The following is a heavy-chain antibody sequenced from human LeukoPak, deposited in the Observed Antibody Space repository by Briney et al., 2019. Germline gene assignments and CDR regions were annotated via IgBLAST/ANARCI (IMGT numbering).Heavy chain of an antibody. V-gene: IGHV3-74*01. CDR1: GFTFSSYW. Sequence: GGSLRLSCAASGFTFSSYWMHWVRQAPGKGLVWVSRINSDGSSTSYADSVKGRFTISRDNAKNTLYLQMNSLRAEDTAVYYCASGYSYGYYYFGYWGQGTLVTVSS. CDR3: ASGYSYGYYYFGY. CDR2: INSDGSST. J-gene: IGHJ4*02. D-gene: IGHD5-18*01.